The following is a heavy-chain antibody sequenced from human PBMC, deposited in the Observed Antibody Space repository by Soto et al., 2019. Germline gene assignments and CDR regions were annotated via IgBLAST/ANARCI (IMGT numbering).Heavy chain of an antibody. CDR2: IYYSGST. V-gene: IGHV4-59*01. CDR1: GASISSYY. CDR3: ARGGYCTNGVCYEFPEYNWFDP. D-gene: IGHD2-8*01. Sequence: ETLSLTGPVSGASISSYYWSWIRQPAGKGLEWIGYIYYSGSTNYNPSLKSRVTISVDTSKNQFSLKLSSVTDADTAVYYCARGGYCTNGVCYEFPEYNWFDPWGQGTLVTVYS. J-gene: IGHJ5*02.